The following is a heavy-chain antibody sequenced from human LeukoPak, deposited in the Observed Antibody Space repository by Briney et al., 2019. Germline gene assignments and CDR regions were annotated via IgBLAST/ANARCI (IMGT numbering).Heavy chain of an antibody. V-gene: IGHV7-4-1*01. J-gene: IGHJ1*01. D-gene: IGHD1-1*01. CDR1: GYIFDIYA. Sequence: GASVKVSCKASGYIFDIYAMIWVRQAPGQGLEVMGWINTNTGNPTYAQGFTGRFVFSLDKSVSTAYLQIRSLKAEDTAVYYCARDYTVTLGTTTYFQHWGQGTLVTVSS. CDR2: INTNTGNP. CDR3: ARDYTVTLGTTTYFQH.